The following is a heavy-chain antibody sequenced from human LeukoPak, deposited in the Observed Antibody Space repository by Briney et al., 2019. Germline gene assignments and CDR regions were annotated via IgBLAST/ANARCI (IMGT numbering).Heavy chain of an antibody. V-gene: IGHV1-69*05. CDR2: IIPIFGTA. CDR1: GGTFSSYA. CDR3: ARSEGTVAGTADY. D-gene: IGHD6-19*01. Sequence: ASVKVSCKASGGTFSSYAISWVRQAPGQGLEWMGWIIPIFGTANYAQKFQGRVTITTDESTSTAYMELSSLRSEDTAVYYCARSEGTVAGTADYWGQGTLVTVSS. J-gene: IGHJ4*02.